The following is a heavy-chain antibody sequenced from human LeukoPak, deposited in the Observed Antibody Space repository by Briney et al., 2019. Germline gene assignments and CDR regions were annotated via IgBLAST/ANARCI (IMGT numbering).Heavy chain of an antibody. CDR3: ARVSVKWFHLDY. Sequence: SETLSLTCTVSGGSISSYYWSWIRQPPGKGLEWIGYIHYSGSTTYNPSLKSRVTISADTSKNQVSLKLSSVTAADTAVYYCARVSVKWFHLDYWDQGTLVTVSS. V-gene: IGHV4-59*01. D-gene: IGHD3-22*01. J-gene: IGHJ4*02. CDR2: IHYSGST. CDR1: GGSISSYY.